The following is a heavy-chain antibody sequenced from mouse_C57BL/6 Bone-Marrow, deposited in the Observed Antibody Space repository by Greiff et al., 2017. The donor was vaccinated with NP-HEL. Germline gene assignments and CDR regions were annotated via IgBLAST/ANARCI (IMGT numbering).Heavy chain of an antibody. D-gene: IGHD1-1*01. CDR1: GYGGVSDG. CDR3: APYYGNFDY. Sequence: QVQLQQSGAELVKQGASVKISCKALGYGGVSDGGKLLGEVPGKCLEWIGQIYPGDGVTNYNGKFKGKATLTADKSSSTAYMQLSSLTSEDSAVYFCAPYYGNFDYWGQGTTLTVSS. CDR2: IYPGDGVT. V-gene: IGHV1-80*01. J-gene: IGHJ2*01.